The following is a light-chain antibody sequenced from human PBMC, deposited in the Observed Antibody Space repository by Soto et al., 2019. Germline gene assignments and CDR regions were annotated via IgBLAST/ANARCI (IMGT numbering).Light chain of an antibody. J-gene: IGKJ2*01. CDR2: AAS. CDR1: QSISTY. Sequence: IQMTQSPSSLSASVGDRVTITCRAGQSISTYLNWYQQKPGKAPKHLIYAASSLQSGVPSRFSGSGSGTDFTLTISNLQPDDFATYYCQQSTGIPYTFGQGSKLEIK. V-gene: IGKV1-39*01. CDR3: QQSTGIPYT.